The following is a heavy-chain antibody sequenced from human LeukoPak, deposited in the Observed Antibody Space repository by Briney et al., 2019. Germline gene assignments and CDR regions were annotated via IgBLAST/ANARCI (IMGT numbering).Heavy chain of an antibody. J-gene: IGHJ4*02. V-gene: IGHV1-18*01. CDR2: ISAYNGNT. D-gene: IGHD4-17*01. CDR1: GYTFTSYG. Sequence: GASVKVSCKASGYTFTSYGISWVRQAPGQGLEWMGWISAYNGNTNYAQKLQGRVTMTTDTSTSTAYVELRSLRSDDTAVYYCARDPLDYGDNYFDYWGQGTLVTVSS. CDR3: ARDPLDYGDNYFDY.